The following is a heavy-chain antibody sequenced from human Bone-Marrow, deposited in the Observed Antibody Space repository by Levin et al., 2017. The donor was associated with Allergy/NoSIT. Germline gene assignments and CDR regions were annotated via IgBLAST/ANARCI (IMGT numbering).Heavy chain of an antibody. CDR1: GYNFSSYW. CDR2: IDPRDSET. J-gene: IGHJ3*02. CDR3: ARGPGKYNNTGNFFLIDAFDI. V-gene: IGHV5-10-1*01. D-gene: IGHD2/OR15-2a*01. Sequence: PGESLKISCQGSGYNFSSYWISWVRQVPGKGLEWMGRIDPRDSETTYSPSFQGHVIISTDKSINTAYLQCSSLEASDSAMYYCARGPGKYNNTGNFFLIDAFDIWGQGTMVTVSS.